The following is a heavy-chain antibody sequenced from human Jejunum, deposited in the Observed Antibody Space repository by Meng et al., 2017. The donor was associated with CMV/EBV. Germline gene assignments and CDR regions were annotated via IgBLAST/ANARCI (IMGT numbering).Heavy chain of an antibody. CDR1: FSSYA. CDR2: IYSGDSDT. V-gene: IGHV3-23*03. D-gene: IGHD2-2*01. J-gene: IGHJ6*02. Sequence: FSSYAMTWVRQAPGKGLEWVSLIYSGDSDTFYADSVKGRFTISRDNSKDMLYLQMNSLRAEDTAVYFCVKRLYCGSTTCSKGMDVWGQGTTVTVSS. CDR3: VKRLYCGSTTCSKGMDV.